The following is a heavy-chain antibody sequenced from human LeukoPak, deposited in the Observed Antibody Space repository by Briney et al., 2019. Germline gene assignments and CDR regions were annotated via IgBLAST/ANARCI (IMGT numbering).Heavy chain of an antibody. D-gene: IGHD3-10*01. Sequence: GESLKISCKGSGYSFTSYWIGWVRQMPGKGLEWMGIIYPGDSDTRYSPSFQGQVTISADKSISTAYLQWSSLKASDTAMYYCARRKFQGLWFGELFLDYWGQGTLVTVSS. V-gene: IGHV5-51*01. CDR1: GYSFTSYW. CDR3: ARRKFQGLWFGELFLDY. CDR2: IYPGDSDT. J-gene: IGHJ4*02.